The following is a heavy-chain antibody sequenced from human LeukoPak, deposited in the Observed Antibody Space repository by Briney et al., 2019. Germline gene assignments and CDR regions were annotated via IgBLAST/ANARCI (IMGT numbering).Heavy chain of an antibody. J-gene: IGHJ4*02. CDR2: VSYGGNIK. CDR1: GFIFSTFW. CDR3: TKDLGTEYNIFDY. Sequence: TGGSLRLSCAASGFIFSTFWMNWVRQAPGRGLEWVAFVSYGGNIKYYADSVKGRFTISRDNSKNTLYLQMNSLRPEDTAVYYCTKDLGTEYNIFDYWGQGTLVTVSS. V-gene: IGHV3-30*02. D-gene: IGHD3-9*01.